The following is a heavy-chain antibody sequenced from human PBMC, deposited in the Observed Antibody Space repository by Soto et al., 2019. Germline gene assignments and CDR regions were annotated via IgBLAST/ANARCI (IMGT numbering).Heavy chain of an antibody. Sequence: QVQLVQSGAEVKKPGSSVKVSCKASGGTFSSYAISWVRQAPGQGLEWMGGIIPIFGTANYAQKFQGRVTMTADKSTSTAYMELSSLRSEDTAVYYCARGTGGRIAARLGPPFDYWGQGTLVTVSS. CDR2: IIPIFGTA. V-gene: IGHV1-69*06. CDR3: ARGTGGRIAARLGPPFDY. D-gene: IGHD6-6*01. CDR1: GGTFSSYA. J-gene: IGHJ4*02.